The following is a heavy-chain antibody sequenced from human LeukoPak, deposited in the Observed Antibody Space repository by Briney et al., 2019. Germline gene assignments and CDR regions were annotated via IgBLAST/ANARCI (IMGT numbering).Heavy chain of an antibody. V-gene: IGHV3-9*01. D-gene: IGHD6-13*01. CDR1: GFTFDDYA. CDR2: ISWNSGSI. CDR3: AKDSSSWYFLYYFDY. Sequence: GGSLRLSCAASGFTFDDYAMHWVRQAPGKGLEWVSGISWNSGSIGYADSVKGRFTISRDNAKNSLYLQMNSLRAEDTAVYYCAKDSSSWYFLYYFDYWGQGTLVTVSS. J-gene: IGHJ4*02.